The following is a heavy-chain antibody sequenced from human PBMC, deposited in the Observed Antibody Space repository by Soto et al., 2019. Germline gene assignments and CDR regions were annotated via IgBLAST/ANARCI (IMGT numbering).Heavy chain of an antibody. V-gene: IGHV1-69*02. CDR3: ARGIDCSGGSCYFDY. D-gene: IGHD2-15*01. CDR2: IIPILGIA. CDR1: GGTFSSYT. J-gene: IGHJ4*02. Sequence: QVQLVQSGAEVKKPGSSVKVSCKASGGTFSSYTISWVRQAPGQGLEWMGRIIPILGIANYAQKFQGRVTITADKSTSTAYMELSSLRSEDTAVYYCARGIDCSGGSCYFDYWGQGTLVTVSS.